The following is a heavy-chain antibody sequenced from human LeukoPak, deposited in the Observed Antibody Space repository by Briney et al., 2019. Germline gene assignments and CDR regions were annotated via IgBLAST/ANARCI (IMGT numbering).Heavy chain of an antibody. CDR3: ATEGPGSHPDY. D-gene: IGHD3-10*01. J-gene: IGHJ4*02. V-gene: IGHV3-48*03. CDR2: VSSSGSSI. CDR1: GFTFSNYE. Sequence: GGSLRLSCAASGFTFSNYEMNWVRRAPGKWLEWVSYVSSSGSSIYYADSVKGRFTVSRDNAKNSLFLQMNSLRAEDTAIYYCATEGPGSHPDYWGQGTLVTVSS.